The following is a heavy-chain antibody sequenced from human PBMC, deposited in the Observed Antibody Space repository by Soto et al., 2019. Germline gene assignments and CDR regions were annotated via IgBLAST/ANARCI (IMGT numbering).Heavy chain of an antibody. CDR3: ARERAVAGFDY. D-gene: IGHD6-19*01. V-gene: IGHV1-8*01. CDR2: MNPNSGNT. CDR1: GYTFTSCD. Sequence: QVQMVQSGAEVKKLGASVKVSCKASGYTFTSCDINWVRQATGQGLELMGWMNPNSGNTGYAQKFQGRVTMTRNTSISTAYMELSSLRSEDTAVYYCARERAVAGFDYWGQGTLVTVSS. J-gene: IGHJ4*02.